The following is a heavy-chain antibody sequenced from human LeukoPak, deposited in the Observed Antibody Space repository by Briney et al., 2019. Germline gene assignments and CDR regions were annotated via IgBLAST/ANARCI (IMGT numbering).Heavy chain of an antibody. Sequence: PGGGLRLSCAGPRFTLCNYFLSLVRPAPGEGVGWGFAITCSGGNTYYADSVKGRFTISRDNSKNTVFLQMNSLRAEDTAVYYCAKWGDYDVLTGYYVSDYWGQGTLVTVSS. CDR2: ITCSGGNT. CDR3: AKWGDYDVLTGYYVSDY. V-gene: IGHV3-23*01. J-gene: IGHJ4*02. CDR1: RFTLCNYF. D-gene: IGHD3-9*01.